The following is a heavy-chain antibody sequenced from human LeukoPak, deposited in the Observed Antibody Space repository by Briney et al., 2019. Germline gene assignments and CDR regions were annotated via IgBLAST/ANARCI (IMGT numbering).Heavy chain of an antibody. D-gene: IGHD3-22*01. Sequence: SETLSLTCAVYGGSFSGYWWSWVRLPPGKGLEWIGEINHRGSTNYNPSLKSRVTIAVDTSKIQFSLKLSSVTAADTAGYYGAGGPPLNPGDFGSSGYYYFDYWGLGTLVTVSS. J-gene: IGHJ4*02. CDR3: AGGPPLNPGDFGSSGYYYFDY. CDR2: INHRGST. V-gene: IGHV4-34*01. CDR1: GGSFSGYW.